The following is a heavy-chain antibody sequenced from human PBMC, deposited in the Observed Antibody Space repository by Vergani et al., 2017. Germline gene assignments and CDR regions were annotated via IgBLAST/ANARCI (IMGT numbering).Heavy chain of an antibody. Sequence: QVQLVQSGAEVKKPGASVKVSCKASGYTFTGYYMHWVRQAPGQGLEWMGWINPNSGGTNYAQKFQGWVTMTRNTYISPAYMELSRLRSDDTAVYYCARGGNIAARPPIDYWGQGTLVTVSS. CDR2: INPNSGGT. CDR1: GYTFTGYY. J-gene: IGHJ4*02. CDR3: ARGGNIAARPPIDY. D-gene: IGHD6-6*01. V-gene: IGHV1-2*04.